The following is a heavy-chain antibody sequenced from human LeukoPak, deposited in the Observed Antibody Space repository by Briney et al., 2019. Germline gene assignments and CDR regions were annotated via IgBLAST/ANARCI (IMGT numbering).Heavy chain of an antibody. V-gene: IGHV1-46*01. D-gene: IGHD1-14*01. CDR1: GYTFTSYY. CDR3: ARDRIRWVGRPGRNWFDP. J-gene: IGHJ5*02. Sequence: GASVKVSCKASGYTFTSYYMHWVRQAPGQGLEWMGIINPSGGSTSYAQKFQGRVTMTRDTSTSTVYMELSSLRSEDTAVYYCARDRIRWVGRPGRNWFDPWGQGTLVTVSS. CDR2: INPSGGST.